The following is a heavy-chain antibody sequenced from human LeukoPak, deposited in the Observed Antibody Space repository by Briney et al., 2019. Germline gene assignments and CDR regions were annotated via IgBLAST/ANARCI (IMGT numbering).Heavy chain of an antibody. J-gene: IGHJ4*02. CDR1: GGSISSSSYY. Sequence: PSETLSLPCTVSGGSISSSSYYWGWIRQPPGKGLEWIGSIYYTGSTYYNPPLKSRVTISVDTSKNQFSLKLISVTAADTAVYYCARIGDDFWSGYLDYWGQGTLVTVSS. CDR3: ARIGDDFWSGYLDY. V-gene: IGHV4-39*07. D-gene: IGHD3-3*01. CDR2: IYYTGST.